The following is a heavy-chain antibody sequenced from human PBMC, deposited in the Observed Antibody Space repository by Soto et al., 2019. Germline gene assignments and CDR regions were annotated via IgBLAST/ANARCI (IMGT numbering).Heavy chain of an antibody. Sequence: ASVKVSCKASGYTFTSYYMHWVRQAPGQGLEWMGIINPSGSTSYAQKLQGRVTMTTDTSTSTAYMELRSLRSDDTAVYYCARDNPPMGVWGQGTTVTVSS. CDR1: GYTFTSYY. CDR3: ARDNPPMGV. CDR2: INPSGST. J-gene: IGHJ6*02. V-gene: IGHV1-46*01.